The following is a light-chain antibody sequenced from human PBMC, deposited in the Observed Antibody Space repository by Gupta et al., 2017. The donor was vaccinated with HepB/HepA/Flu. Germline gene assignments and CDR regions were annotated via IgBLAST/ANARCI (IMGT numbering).Light chain of an antibody. J-gene: IGLJ2*01. Sequence: QSVVTQPPSASGTPGQRVTISCSGSSSNIGSNYVYWYQQLPGTAPKLLISRNNQRPPGVPDRFSGSKSGTSASLAISGLRSEDEADYYCAAWDDSLRGVVFGGGTKLTVL. CDR3: AAWDDSLRGVV. CDR2: RNN. V-gene: IGLV1-47*01. CDR1: SSNIGSNY.